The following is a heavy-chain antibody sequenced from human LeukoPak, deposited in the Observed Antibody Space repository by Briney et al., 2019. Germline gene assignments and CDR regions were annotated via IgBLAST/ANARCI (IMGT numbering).Heavy chain of an antibody. Sequence: ASVKVSCKASGYTFTSYYMHWVRQAPGQGLAWMGIINPSGGSTSYAQKFQGRVTMTRDTSTSTVYMELSSLRSEDTAVYYCAGSSTSFDAFDIWGQGTMVTVSS. CDR3: AGSSTSFDAFDI. CDR1: GYTFTSYY. CDR2: INPSGGST. V-gene: IGHV1-46*01. J-gene: IGHJ3*02. D-gene: IGHD2-2*01.